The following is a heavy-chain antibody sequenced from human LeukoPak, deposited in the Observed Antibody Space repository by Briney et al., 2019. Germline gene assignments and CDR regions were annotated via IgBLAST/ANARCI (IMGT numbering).Heavy chain of an antibody. Sequence: GGSLRLSCAASGFTFSNYWMSWVRQAPGKGLEWVANIKQDRSEKYYVDSVKGGFTISREKAKNSLYMQMKSQRAEDTAVYYCARISVAYSYDSSGYSPVYYFDYWGQGTLVTVSS. CDR1: GFTFSNYW. CDR2: IKQDRSEK. J-gene: IGHJ4*02. V-gene: IGHV3-7*01. CDR3: ARISVAYSYDSSGYSPVYYFDY. D-gene: IGHD3-22*01.